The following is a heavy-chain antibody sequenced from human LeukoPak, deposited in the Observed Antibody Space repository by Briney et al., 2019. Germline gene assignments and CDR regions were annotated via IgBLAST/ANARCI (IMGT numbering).Heavy chain of an antibody. CDR2: ISSSSSYI. V-gene: IGHV3-21*04. CDR1: GFTLSSYS. D-gene: IGHD1-26*01. Sequence: PGGSLRLSCAASGFTLSSYSMNWVRQAPGKGLEWVSSISSSSSYIYYADSVKGRFTISRDNAKNSLCLHMNSLRAEDTALYSCARDRSYGAFDYWGQGTLVTVSS. J-gene: IGHJ4*02. CDR3: ARDRSYGAFDY.